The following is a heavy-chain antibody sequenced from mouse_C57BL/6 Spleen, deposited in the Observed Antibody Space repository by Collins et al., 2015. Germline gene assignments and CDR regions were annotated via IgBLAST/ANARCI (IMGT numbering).Heavy chain of an antibody. D-gene: IGHD1-1*02. CDR2: INPSTGYT. CDR3: ARITTVVGGAY. J-gene: IGHJ3*01. Sequence: QVQLQQSGAELAKPGASVKMSCKASGYTFTSYWMHWVKQRPGQGLEWIGYINPSTGYTEYNQKFKDKATLTADKSSSTAYMQLSSLTSEDSAVYYCARITTVVGGAYWGQGTLVTVSA. CDR1: GYTFTSYW. V-gene: IGHV1-7*01.